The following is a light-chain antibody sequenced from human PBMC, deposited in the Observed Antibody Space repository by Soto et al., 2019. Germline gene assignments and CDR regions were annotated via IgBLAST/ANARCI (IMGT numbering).Light chain of an antibody. CDR3: TSYAGSNIPVV. J-gene: IGLJ2*01. Sequence: QSVLTQPTSASGSPGQSVSISCTGTSSDVGGYNFVSWYQQHPGKAPKLMIYEVTKRPSGVPDRFSGSKSGNTASLTVSGLQAEDEAGYYCTSYAGSNIPVVFGGGTKVTVL. V-gene: IGLV2-8*01. CDR1: SSDVGGYNF. CDR2: EVT.